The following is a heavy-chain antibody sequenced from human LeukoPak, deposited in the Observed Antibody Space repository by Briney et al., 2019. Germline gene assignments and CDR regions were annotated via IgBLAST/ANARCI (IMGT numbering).Heavy chain of an antibody. V-gene: IGHV4-34*01. CDR1: GGSFSGYY. J-gene: IGHJ6*02. CDR2: INHSGST. CDR3: ARHVYSSSWYIYYYGMDV. Sequence: SETLSLTCAVYGGSFSGYYWSWIRQPPGKGLEWIGEINHSGSTNYNPSLKSRVTMSVDTSKNQFSLKLSSVTAADTAVYYCARHVYSSSWYIYYYGMDVWGQGTTVTVSS. D-gene: IGHD6-13*01.